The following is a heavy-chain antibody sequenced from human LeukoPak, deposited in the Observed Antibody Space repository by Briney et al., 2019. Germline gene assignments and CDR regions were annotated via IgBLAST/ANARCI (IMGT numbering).Heavy chain of an antibody. Sequence: GGSLRLSCAASGFTFSNYAMSWVRQAPGKGLEWVSVISGSDTNTYYADSVEGRFTISRDNSKNTLYLHMNSLRAEDTALYYCAKHLWRDLLWFGEGYYFGYWGQGTLVTVSS. D-gene: IGHD3-10*01. CDR1: GFTFSNYA. CDR2: ISGSDTNT. J-gene: IGHJ4*02. V-gene: IGHV3-23*01. CDR3: AKHLWRDLLWFGEGYYFGY.